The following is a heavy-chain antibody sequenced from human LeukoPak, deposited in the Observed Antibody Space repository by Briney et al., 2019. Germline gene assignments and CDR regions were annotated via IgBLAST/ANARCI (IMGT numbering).Heavy chain of an antibody. J-gene: IGHJ4*03. CDR1: GFTVRDNY. CDR3: ASRVAGVGLDH. D-gene: IGHD2-21*01. Sequence: GGSLRLFCSASGFTVRDNYMSWVRQAPGKGLEWVSVIYSSGSTYYADSVKGRFTISRDNSKNTLYLQMNSLRAEDTAVYYCASRVAGVGLDHWGDGTPVSVSS. V-gene: IGHV3-66*01. CDR2: IYSSGST.